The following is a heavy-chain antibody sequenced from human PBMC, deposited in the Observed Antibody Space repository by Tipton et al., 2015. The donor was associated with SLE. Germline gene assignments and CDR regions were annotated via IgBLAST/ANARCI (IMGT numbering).Heavy chain of an antibody. CDR2: IYTSGST. CDR1: GGSISSYY. CDR3: ASGGYGSGSHYLGGWFDP. J-gene: IGHJ5*02. D-gene: IGHD3-10*01. V-gene: IGHV4-4*08. Sequence: TLSLTCTVSGGSISSYYWSWIRQSPGKGLEWIGYIYTSGSTNYNPPPKSRVTISADTSKNQFSLKLRSVTAAGTAVYYCASGGYGSGSHYLGGWFDPWGRGTLVTVSS.